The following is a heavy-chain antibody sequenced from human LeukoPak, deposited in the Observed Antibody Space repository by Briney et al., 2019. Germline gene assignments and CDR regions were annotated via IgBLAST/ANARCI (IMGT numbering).Heavy chain of an antibody. D-gene: IGHD6-19*01. J-gene: IGHJ3*02. CDR2: INSHSGGT. Sequence: GASVKVSCKASGYTFTAYYIHWVRQAPGQGLEWTGWINSHSGGTNYAQKFQGRVTMTRDTSTSTAYMELSRLTFDDTAVYYCARVPPYSSGWYAFHIWGQGTMVTVSS. CDR1: GYTFTAYY. CDR3: ARVPPYSSGWYAFHI. V-gene: IGHV1-2*02.